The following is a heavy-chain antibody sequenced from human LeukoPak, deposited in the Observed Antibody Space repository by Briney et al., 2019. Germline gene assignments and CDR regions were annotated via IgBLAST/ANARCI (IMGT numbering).Heavy chain of an antibody. V-gene: IGHV3-23*01. D-gene: IGHD2-2*01. Sequence: GGSLRLSCAASGFTFGTYAMGWVRQAPGKGLEWVSAISGSGGSTYYADSVKGRFTVSRDNSRNTLYLQMNSLTAEDTAVYYCAKGPLVPSATYFFDYWGQGTLVVVSS. CDR1: GFTFGTYA. CDR2: ISGSGGST. CDR3: AKGPLVPSATYFFDY. J-gene: IGHJ4*02.